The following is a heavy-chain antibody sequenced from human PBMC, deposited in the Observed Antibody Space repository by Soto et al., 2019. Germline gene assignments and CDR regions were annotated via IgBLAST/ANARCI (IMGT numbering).Heavy chain of an antibody. J-gene: IGHJ5*02. Sequence: PGPSVKVSCKASGYTFTGYYMHWVRQAPGQGLEWMGWINPNSGGTNYAQKFQGRVSMTRDTSISTAYMELSRLRSDDTAVYYCARCPKTHGAFNWFDPWGQGTLVTVSS. D-gene: IGHD1-26*01. CDR2: INPNSGGT. V-gene: IGHV1-2*02. CDR1: GYTFTGYY. CDR3: ARCPKTHGAFNWFDP.